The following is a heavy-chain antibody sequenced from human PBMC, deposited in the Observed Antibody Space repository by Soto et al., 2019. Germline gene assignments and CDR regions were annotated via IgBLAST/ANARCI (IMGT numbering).Heavy chain of an antibody. CDR1: GGSIRTVDHY. J-gene: IGHJ5*02. Sequence: SETLSLTCTVSGGSIRTVDHYWSWVRQPPGRGLEWLGYIHASDTTYYSPSPKSRLSMLIHTSRNQFSLNLNSVTAADTAVYFCVRYTASNRRFDAWGQGTLVTVSS. CDR3: VRYTASNRRFDA. CDR2: IHASDTT. V-gene: IGHV4-30-4*01. D-gene: IGHD4-4*01.